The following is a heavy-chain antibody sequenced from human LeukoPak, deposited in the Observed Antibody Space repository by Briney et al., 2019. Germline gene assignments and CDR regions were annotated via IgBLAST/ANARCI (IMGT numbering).Heavy chain of an antibody. CDR1: GGSISSYY. CDR3: ARDRYCSSTSCYGGNWFDP. V-gene: IGHV4-59*01. CDR2: IYYSGST. Sequence: SETLSLTCTVSGGSISSYYWSWIRQPPGKGLEWIGYIYYSGSTNYNPSLKSRVTISVDTSKNQFSLKLSSVTAADTAVYYCARDRYCSSTSCYGGNWFDPWGQGTLVTVSS. J-gene: IGHJ5*02. D-gene: IGHD2-2*01.